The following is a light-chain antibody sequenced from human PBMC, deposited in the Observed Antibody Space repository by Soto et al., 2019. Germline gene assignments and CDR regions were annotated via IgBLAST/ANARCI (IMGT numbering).Light chain of an antibody. J-gene: IGLJ1*01. Sequence: QYVLPQPTSVSGSPVQSITISHASTSSDVGGFDHVSWYQQHPGTAPRLMIYAVSSRPSGVSDRFSGSKSGNTASLTISGLQAEDEADYYCNSFTTTNTSVFGTGTKVTVL. CDR2: AVS. CDR1: SSDVGGFDH. V-gene: IGLV2-14*03. CDR3: NSFTTTNTSV.